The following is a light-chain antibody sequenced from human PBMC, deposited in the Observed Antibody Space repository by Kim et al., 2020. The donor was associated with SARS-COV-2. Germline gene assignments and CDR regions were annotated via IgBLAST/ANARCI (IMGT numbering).Light chain of an antibody. J-gene: IGKJ1*01. CDR1: QSISSY. CDR3: QQSNSTPRT. CDR2: AAS. Sequence: DIQMTQSPSSLSASVGDRVTITCRTSQSISSYLNWYQQKPGKAPKFLIYAASNLQSGVASRFGGSGSGTDFTLNITSLQPEDFATYYCQQSNSTPRTFGQGTRVDIK. V-gene: IGKV1-39*01.